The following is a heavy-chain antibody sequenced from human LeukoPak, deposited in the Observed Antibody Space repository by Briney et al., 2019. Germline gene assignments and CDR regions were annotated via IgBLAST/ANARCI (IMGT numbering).Heavy chain of an antibody. Sequence: PSETLSLTCTVSLDSTTRNFWSWVRQPPGKGLEWIGEIHRSGSPNYNPSLQSRVTISIDRSKNQIALEFSSVTAADTAVYYCAREIFGGYNPGAYWGQEILVTVST. D-gene: IGHD3-3*01. V-gene: IGHV4-4*02. CDR3: AREIFGGYNPGAY. J-gene: IGHJ4*02. CDR2: IHRSGSP. CDR1: LDSTTRNF.